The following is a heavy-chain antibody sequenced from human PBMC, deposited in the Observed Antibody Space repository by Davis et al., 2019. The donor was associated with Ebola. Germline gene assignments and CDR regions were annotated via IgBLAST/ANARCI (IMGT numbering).Heavy chain of an antibody. J-gene: IGHJ6*02. CDR1: GGSFSGYY. Sequence: MPSETLSLTCAVSGGSFSGYYWNWIRQSPGKGLEWIGEINHRGRTRYNPSLKSRVTISGDTSKNQFPLKVTSVTAADTAVYFCARGESTVTSFYYQYGLGVWGQGTTVTVSS. CDR3: ARGESTVTSFYYQYGLGV. CDR2: INHRGRT. V-gene: IGHV4-34*01. D-gene: IGHD4-17*01.